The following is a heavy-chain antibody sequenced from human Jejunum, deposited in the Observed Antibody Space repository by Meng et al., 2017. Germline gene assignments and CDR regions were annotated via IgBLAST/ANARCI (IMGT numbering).Heavy chain of an antibody. Sequence: GGSLRLSCAGSGFTFSSHAMNWVRQAPGKGLEWVSSISSSGGRTYYADSVKGRFTSSRDNSKNTLYLQMDSLRAEDTAVYYCARRGGTIFYNASGYEFDYWGQGTQVTVSS. CDR3: ARRGGTIFYNASGYEFDY. V-gene: IGHV3-23*01. CDR2: ISSSGGRT. CDR1: GFTFSSHA. D-gene: IGHD3-22*01. J-gene: IGHJ4*02.